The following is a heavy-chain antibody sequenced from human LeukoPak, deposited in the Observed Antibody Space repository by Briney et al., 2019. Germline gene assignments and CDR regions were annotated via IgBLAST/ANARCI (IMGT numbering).Heavy chain of an antibody. Sequence: GGSLRLSCAASGFTFSSYAMHWVRQAPGKGLEWVAVISYDGSNKYYADSVKGRFTISRDNSKNTLYLQMNSLRAEDTAVYYCARDNDGGTTATTPYFDYWGQGTLVTVSS. D-gene: IGHD4-17*01. CDR1: GFTFSSYA. J-gene: IGHJ4*02. V-gene: IGHV3-30-3*01. CDR3: ARDNDGGTTATTPYFDY. CDR2: ISYDGSNK.